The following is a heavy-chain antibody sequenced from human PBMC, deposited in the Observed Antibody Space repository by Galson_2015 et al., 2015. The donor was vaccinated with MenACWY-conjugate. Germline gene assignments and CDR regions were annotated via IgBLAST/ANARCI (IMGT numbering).Heavy chain of an antibody. CDR2: TYYRSKWYN. CDR3: AREEVDYGSGSPIPYDAFDI. CDR1: GDSVSSNSAA. D-gene: IGHD3-10*01. J-gene: IGHJ3*02. Sequence: CAISGDSVSSNSAAWDWIRQSPSRGLEWLERTYYRSKWYNDYAVSVKSRITINPDTSKNQFSLQLNSVTPEDTAVYYCAREEVDYGSGSPIPYDAFDIWGQGTMVTVSS. V-gene: IGHV6-1*01.